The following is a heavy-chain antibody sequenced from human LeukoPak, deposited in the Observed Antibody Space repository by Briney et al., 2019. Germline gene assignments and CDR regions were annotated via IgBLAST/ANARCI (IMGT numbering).Heavy chain of an antibody. CDR2: IIPIFGTA. D-gene: IGHD1-20*01. CDR1: GGTFSSYA. CDR3: ATYPYITGTAFDY. Sequence: EASVKVSCKASGGTFSSYAISWVRQAPGQGLEWMGGIIPIFGTANYAQKFQGRVTITADKSTSTAYMELSSLRSEDTAVYYCATYPYITGTAFDYWGQGTLVTVSS. V-gene: IGHV1-69*06. J-gene: IGHJ4*02.